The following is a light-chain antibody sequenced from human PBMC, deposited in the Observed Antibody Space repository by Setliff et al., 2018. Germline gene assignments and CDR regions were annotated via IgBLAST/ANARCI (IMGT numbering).Light chain of an antibody. CDR2: EVS. Sequence: QSALTQPASVSGSPGQPITISCTGTSSDIGGYNYVSWYQQHSGKAPKLMIYEVSNRPSGVSNRFSGSKSGNTASLTISGLQAEDEADYYCSSYASSSIPYVFGSGTKV. CDR1: SSDIGGYNY. J-gene: IGLJ1*01. CDR3: SSYASSSIPYV. V-gene: IGLV2-14*01.